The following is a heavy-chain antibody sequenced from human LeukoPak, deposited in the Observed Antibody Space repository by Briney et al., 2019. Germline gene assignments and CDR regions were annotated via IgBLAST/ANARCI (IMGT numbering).Heavy chain of an antibody. V-gene: IGHV3-48*01. J-gene: IGHJ4*02. CDR2: ISGDSGSI. CDR3: ARGADGSYTLFDY. Sequence: GGSLRISCAAPGFILSSYSMTWVRQAPGKGLEWISYISGDSGSIYYGDSVKGRFTISRDNAKNSLYLQMNSLRAEDTAVYYCARGADGSYTLFDYWGQGTLVTVSS. D-gene: IGHD1-26*01. CDR1: GFILSSYS.